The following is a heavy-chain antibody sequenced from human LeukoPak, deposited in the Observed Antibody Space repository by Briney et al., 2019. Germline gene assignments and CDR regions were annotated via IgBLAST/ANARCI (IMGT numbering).Heavy chain of an antibody. V-gene: IGHV1-69-2*01. J-gene: IGHJ5*02. CDR1: GYTFTDYY. Sequence: GATVKISCKASGYTFTDYYMHWVQQAPGKGLEWMGRVDPEDGETIYAEKLQGRVTITADTSTDTAYMELSSLRSEDTAVYYCATSYGSGSYGWFDPWGQGTLVTVSS. CDR2: VDPEDGET. CDR3: ATSYGSGSYGWFDP. D-gene: IGHD3-10*01.